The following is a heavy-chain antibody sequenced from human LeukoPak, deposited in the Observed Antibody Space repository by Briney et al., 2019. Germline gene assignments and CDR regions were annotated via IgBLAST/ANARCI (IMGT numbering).Heavy chain of an antibody. D-gene: IGHD6-13*01. Sequence: ASVKVSCKASGYTFTSYDINWARQATGQGLEWMGWMNPNSGNTGYAQKFQGRVTMTRNTSISTAYMELSSLRSEDPAVYYCARGRGRAAKRYYYYMDVWGKGTTVTISS. J-gene: IGHJ6*03. CDR2: MNPNSGNT. V-gene: IGHV1-8*01. CDR1: GYTFTSYD. CDR3: ARGRGRAAKRYYYYMDV.